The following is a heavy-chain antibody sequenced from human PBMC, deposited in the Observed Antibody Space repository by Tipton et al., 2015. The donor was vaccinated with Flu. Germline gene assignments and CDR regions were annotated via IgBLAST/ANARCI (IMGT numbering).Heavy chain of an antibody. CDR1: GGSISSSSYY. Sequence: GLVKPSETLSLTCTVSGGSISSSSYYWGWIRQPPGKGLEWIGSIYHSGSTFYHPSLKSRVTISVDTSKNQFSLKLSSVTAADTAVYYCARLRANYYDSSGYSDYWGQGTLVTVSS. J-gene: IGHJ4*02. CDR2: IYHSGST. V-gene: IGHV4-39*07. CDR3: ARLRANYYDSSGYSDY. D-gene: IGHD3-22*01.